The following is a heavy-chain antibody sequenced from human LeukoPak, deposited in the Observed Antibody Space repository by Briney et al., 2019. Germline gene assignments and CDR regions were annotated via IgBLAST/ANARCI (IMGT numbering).Heavy chain of an antibody. D-gene: IGHD2-21*01. V-gene: IGHV3-23*01. CDR3: ARHIWSNWFDP. CDR2: ISGIGGST. J-gene: IGHJ5*02. CDR1: GFTFISYA. Sequence: PGGSLRLSCAASGFTFISYAMSWVRQAPGRGREWVSGISGIGGSTYYADSVKGRFTISRDNSKNTLYRQMNSLRAEDTAVYYGARHIWSNWFDPWGQGNLVTVSS.